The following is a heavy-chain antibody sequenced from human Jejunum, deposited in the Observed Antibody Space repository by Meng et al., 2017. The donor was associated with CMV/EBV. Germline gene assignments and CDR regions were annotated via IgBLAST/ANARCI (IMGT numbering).Heavy chain of an antibody. CDR2: VSDSGTT. CDR3: ARVEPFYDLLPGYNRPVYFDY. J-gene: IGHJ4*02. CDR1: SS. V-gene: IGHV4-59*01. Sequence: SSCRSTMQPPGQGLAWIRCVSDSGTTNYTPSLKSRVTISLATSKTQFSLRLRSVPAADTSTYYCARVEPFYDLLPGYNRPVYFDYWVQGARVTVSS. D-gene: IGHD3-9*01.